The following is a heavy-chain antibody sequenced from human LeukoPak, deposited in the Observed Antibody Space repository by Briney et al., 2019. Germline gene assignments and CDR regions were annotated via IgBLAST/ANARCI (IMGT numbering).Heavy chain of an antibody. V-gene: IGHV4-34*01. J-gene: IGHJ4*02. CDR3: ARAGLYGSGSFDY. CDR2: INHSGST. Sequence: SETLSLTCAVYGGSFSGYYWSWIRQPPGKGLEWIGEINHSGSTNYNPSLKSRVTISVDTSKNQFSLKLSSVTAADTAVYYCARAGLYGSGSFDYWGQGTLVTVSS. CDR1: GGSFSGYY. D-gene: IGHD3-10*01.